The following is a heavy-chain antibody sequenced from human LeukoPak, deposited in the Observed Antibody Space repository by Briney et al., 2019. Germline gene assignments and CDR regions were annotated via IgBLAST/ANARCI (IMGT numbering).Heavy chain of an antibody. V-gene: IGHV4-34*01. J-gene: IGHJ6*02. Sequence: SETLSLTCAVYGGSFSGYYWSWIRQPPGKGPEWIGEINHSGSTNYNPSLKSRVTISVDTSKNQFSLKLSSVTAADTAVYYCARDGSTSPYYYYYYGMDVWGQGTTVAVSS. D-gene: IGHD2-2*01. CDR3: ARDGSTSPYYYYYYGMDV. CDR2: INHSGST. CDR1: GGSFSGYY.